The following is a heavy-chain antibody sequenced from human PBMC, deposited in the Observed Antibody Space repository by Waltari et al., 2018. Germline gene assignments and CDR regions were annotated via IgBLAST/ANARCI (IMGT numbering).Heavy chain of an antibody. J-gene: IGHJ6*03. CDR3: ARGLLSGTWDYYYSYLDV. D-gene: IGHD5-12*01. V-gene: IGHV1-69*12. CDR2: ILPITGTT. CDR1: GGTFSRYL. Sequence: QVQLVQSGAEVKKPGSSVKVSCKAFGGTFSRYLISWVRQAPGQGLEWMGGILPITGTTTYAQKFQGRVAITADESASTAYMELSSLRSEDTAVYFCARGLLSGTWDYYYSYLDVWGRGTTVIVSS.